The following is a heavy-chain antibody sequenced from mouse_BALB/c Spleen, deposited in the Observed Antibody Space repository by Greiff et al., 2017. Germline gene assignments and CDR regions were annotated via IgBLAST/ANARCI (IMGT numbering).Heavy chain of an antibody. J-gene: IGHJ3*01. CDR1: GFTFSSYA. V-gene: IGHV5-6-5*01. Sequence: DVMLVESGGGLVKPGGSLKLSCAASGFTFSSYAMSWVRQTPEKRLEWVASISSGGSTYYPDSVKGRFTISRDNARNILYLQMSSLRSEDTAMYYCARGGGYRYDERAWFAYWGQGTLVTVSA. CDR3: ARGGGYRYDERAWFAY. CDR2: ISSGGST. D-gene: IGHD2-14*01.